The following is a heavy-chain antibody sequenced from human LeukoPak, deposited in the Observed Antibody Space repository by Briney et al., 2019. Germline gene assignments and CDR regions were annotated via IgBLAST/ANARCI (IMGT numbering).Heavy chain of an antibody. CDR1: GYSFTGYY. CDR2: FNPNSGAT. CDR3: ARSRAAADHPHFDY. Sequence: ASVKVSCKASGYSFTGYYMHWVRQAPGQGLEWMGWFNPNSGATNYAQKFQGRVTMTRDTSISTAYMELGRLRSDETAVYYCARSRAAADHPHFDYWGQRTLVTVSS. D-gene: IGHD6-13*01. J-gene: IGHJ4*02. V-gene: IGHV1-2*02.